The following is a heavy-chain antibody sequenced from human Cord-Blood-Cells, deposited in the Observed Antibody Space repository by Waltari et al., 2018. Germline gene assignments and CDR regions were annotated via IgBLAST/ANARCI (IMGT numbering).Heavy chain of an antibody. J-gene: IGHJ4*02. CDR1: GGTFSSYA. D-gene: IGHD5-12*01. V-gene: IGHV1-69*01. CDR2: IVPIFGTA. CDR3: ARARPGGGYVFDY. Sequence: QVQLVQSGAEVKKPGSSVKVSCKASGGTFSSYAISWVRQAPGQGLEWMGGIVPIFGTANSAQKFQGRVTITADESTSTAYMELSSLRSEDTAVYYCARARPGGGYVFDYWGQGTLVTVSS.